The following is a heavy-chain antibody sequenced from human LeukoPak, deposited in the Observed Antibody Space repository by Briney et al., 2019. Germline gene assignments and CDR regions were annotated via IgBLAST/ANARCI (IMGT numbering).Heavy chain of an antibody. CDR3: ATMQWLEGVDWFDP. V-gene: IGHV3-30*02. D-gene: IGHD6-19*01. CDR1: GFIFSNYG. J-gene: IGHJ5*02. CDR2: IRYDESNK. Sequence: GGSLRLSCAASGFIFSNYGMHWVRQAPSKGLEWVAFIRYDESNKFYADSVKGRFTISRDNSKNILFLQMNSLRAEDTAVYYCATMQWLEGVDWFDPWGQGTLVTVSS.